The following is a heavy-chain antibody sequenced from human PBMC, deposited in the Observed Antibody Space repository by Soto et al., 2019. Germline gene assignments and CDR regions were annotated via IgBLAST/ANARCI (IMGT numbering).Heavy chain of an antibody. V-gene: IGHV1-18*01. J-gene: IGHJ3*02. CDR3: ARGRSNYYDSSGYYSDAFDI. CDR1: GYTFTSHA. Sequence: ASVKVSCKASGYTFTSHAISWVRQAPGQGLEWMGWISAYNGNTNYAQKLQGRVTMTTDISTSTAYMELRSLRSDDTAVYYCARGRSNYYDSSGYYSDAFDIWGQGTMVTVSS. D-gene: IGHD3-22*01. CDR2: ISAYNGNT.